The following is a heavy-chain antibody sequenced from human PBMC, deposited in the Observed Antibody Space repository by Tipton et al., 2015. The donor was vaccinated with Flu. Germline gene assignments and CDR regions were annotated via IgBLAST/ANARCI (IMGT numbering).Heavy chain of an antibody. Sequence: PGLVKPSQTLSLTCTVSGGSISSGNYYWTWIRQPAGKGLEWIGRIYTRGSTNYNPSLKSRVTMSVDTSKNQFSLKLSSVTAADSAVYYCARGGAGITMVRGATYYYYYMDVWGKGTTVTVSS. V-gene: IGHV4-61*02. CDR1: GGSISSGNYY. CDR3: ARGGAGITMVRGATYYYYYMDV. CDR2: IYTRGST. J-gene: IGHJ6*03. D-gene: IGHD3-10*01.